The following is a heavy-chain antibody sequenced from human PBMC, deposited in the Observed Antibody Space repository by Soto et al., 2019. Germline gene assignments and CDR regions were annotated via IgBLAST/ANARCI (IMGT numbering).Heavy chain of an antibody. Sequence: ASVKVSFKAAGYTYTSYGISWVRQAPGQGLEWMGWISAYNGNTNYAQKLQGRVTMTTDTSTSTAYMELRSLRSDDTAVYYCARDLTGTPVYWGQGTLVTVSS. CDR1: GYTYTSYG. V-gene: IGHV1-18*01. CDR3: ARDLTGTPVY. J-gene: IGHJ4*02. CDR2: ISAYNGNT. D-gene: IGHD3-9*01.